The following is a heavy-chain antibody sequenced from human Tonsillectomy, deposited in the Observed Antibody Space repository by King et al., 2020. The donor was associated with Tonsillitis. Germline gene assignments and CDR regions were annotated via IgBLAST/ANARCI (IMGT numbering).Heavy chain of an antibody. CDR2: IKQDGSEK. D-gene: IGHD2-2*01. CDR1: GFTFTTYW. Sequence: VQLVESGGDLVQPGGSLRLSCAASGFTFTTYWMSWVRQAPGKGLEWVASIKQDGSEKHYADSVKGRFTISRDNAKNSLYLQMNSLRVEDTAVYYCARLPSSGQLNYWGQGTLVTVSS. J-gene: IGHJ4*02. CDR3: ARLPSSGQLNY. V-gene: IGHV3-7*01.